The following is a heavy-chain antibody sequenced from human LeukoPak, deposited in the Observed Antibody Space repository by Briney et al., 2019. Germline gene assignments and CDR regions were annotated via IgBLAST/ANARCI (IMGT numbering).Heavy chain of an antibody. J-gene: IGHJ4*02. Sequence: GRSLRLSCAASGFTFSSYAMSWVRQAPGKGLERVSGISGSGGSTYYADSVKGRFTISRDNSKSALYLQMNSLRAEDTAVYYCAKDGHSSGWYKDYWGQGTLVTVSS. V-gene: IGHV3-23*01. CDR3: AKDGHSSGWYKDY. D-gene: IGHD6-19*01. CDR2: ISGSGGST. CDR1: GFTFSSYA.